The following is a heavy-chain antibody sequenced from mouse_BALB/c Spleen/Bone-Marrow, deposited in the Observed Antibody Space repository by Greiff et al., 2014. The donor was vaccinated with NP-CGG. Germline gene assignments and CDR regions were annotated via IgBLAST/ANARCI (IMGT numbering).Heavy chain of an antibody. Sequence: EVQGVESGPELVKPGASVKISCKASGYSFTGYFMNWVLQSHGKSLEWIGRINPYNGDTFYNQKFKGKATLTVDKSSSTAHMELRSLASEDSAVYYCARSGGYDGFAYWGQGTLVTVSA. CDR2: INPYNGDT. J-gene: IGHJ3*01. CDR1: GYSFTGYF. V-gene: IGHV1-20*02. D-gene: IGHD2-2*01. CDR3: ARSGGYDGFAY.